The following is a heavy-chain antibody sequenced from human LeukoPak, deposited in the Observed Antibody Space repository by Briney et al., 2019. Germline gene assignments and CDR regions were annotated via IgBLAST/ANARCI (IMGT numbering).Heavy chain of an antibody. CDR2: ISSGSSYT. CDR1: GFTFSDYY. D-gene: IGHD6-19*01. V-gene: IGHV3-11*05. Sequence: GGSLRLSCAASGFTFSDYYMSWIRQAPGKGLEWVSYISSGSSYTNSADSVKGRFTISRGNAKNSLYLQMNSLRVEDTAVYYCARGTGYSSGKLAYWGQGTLVTVSS. J-gene: IGHJ4*02. CDR3: ARGTGYSSGKLAY.